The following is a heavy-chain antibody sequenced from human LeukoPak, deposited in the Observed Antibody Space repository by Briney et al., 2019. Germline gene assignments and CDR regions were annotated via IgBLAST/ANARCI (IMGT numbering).Heavy chain of an antibody. D-gene: IGHD1-26*01. V-gene: IGHV1-18*01. Sequence: ASVKVSCKASGYTFTSYGISWVRQAPGQGLEWMGWISAYNGNTNYARKLQGRVTMTTDTSTSTAYMELRSLRSDDTAVYYCARRIVGATYGYYYYYMDVWGKGTTVTVSS. CDR1: GYTFTSYG. CDR3: ARRIVGATYGYYYYYMDV. CDR2: ISAYNGNT. J-gene: IGHJ6*03.